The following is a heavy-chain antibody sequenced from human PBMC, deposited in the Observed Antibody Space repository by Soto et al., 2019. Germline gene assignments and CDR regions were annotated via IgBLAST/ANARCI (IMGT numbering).Heavy chain of an antibody. CDR3: ARSVVVVVAALIRQFDY. CDR2: INHSGST. Sequence: SETLSLTCAVYGGSFSGYYWSWIRQPPGKGLEWIGEINHSGSTNYNPSLKSRVTISVDTSKNQFSLKLSSVTAADTAVYYCARSVVVVVAALIRQFDYWGQGTLVTVSS. V-gene: IGHV4-34*01. J-gene: IGHJ4*02. D-gene: IGHD2-15*01. CDR1: GGSFSGYY.